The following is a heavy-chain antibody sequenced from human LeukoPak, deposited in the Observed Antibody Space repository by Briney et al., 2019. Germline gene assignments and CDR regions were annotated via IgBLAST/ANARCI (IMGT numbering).Heavy chain of an antibody. D-gene: IGHD4-17*01. CDR3: ARDHPTVTTNWVF. V-gene: IGHV1-18*01. CDR1: GYTFTNYA. CDR2: ISAYNGNT. J-gene: IGHJ4*02. Sequence: ASVKVSCKASGYTFTNYAISLVRQTPGQGLQRMGWISAYNGNTNYAQNLQGRVTMTTDTSTSTAYMGLRSLRSDDTAVYYCARDHPTVTTNWVFWGQGTLVTVSS.